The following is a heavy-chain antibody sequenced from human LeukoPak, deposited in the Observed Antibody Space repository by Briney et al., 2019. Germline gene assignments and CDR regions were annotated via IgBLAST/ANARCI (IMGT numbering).Heavy chain of an antibody. CDR3: ARGGGYIGQYYYYYYMDV. CDR2: IYHSGST. V-gene: IGHV4-4*02. J-gene: IGHJ6*03. CDR1: GGSISSSNW. D-gene: IGHD2-2*02. Sequence: SETLSLTCAVSGGSISSSNWWSWVRQPPGKGLEWIGEIYHSGSTNYNSSLKSRVTISVDKSKNQFSLKLNSVSAADTAVYYCARGGGYIGQYYYYYYMDVWGKGTTVTVSS.